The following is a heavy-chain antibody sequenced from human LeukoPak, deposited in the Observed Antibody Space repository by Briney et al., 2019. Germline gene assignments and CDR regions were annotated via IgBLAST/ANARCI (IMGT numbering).Heavy chain of an antibody. V-gene: IGHV3-30*02. CDR2: LPSHESYT. Sequence: PGGSLRLSCVASGFSLRSYGMHWVRQAPGKGLEWVAFLPSHESYTAYADSVKGRFTISGDNFKNTLYLQMNSLRSEDMAVYYCAKEEFSHSVGFDYWGQGTLVTVSS. CDR3: AKEEFSHSVGFDY. D-gene: IGHD3-10*01. CDR1: GFSLRSYG. J-gene: IGHJ4*02.